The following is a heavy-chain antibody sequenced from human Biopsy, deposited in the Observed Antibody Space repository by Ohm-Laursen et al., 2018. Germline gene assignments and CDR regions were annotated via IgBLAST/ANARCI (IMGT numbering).Heavy chain of an antibody. D-gene: IGHD3-3*02. CDR2: ISWSSDSI. CDR1: GFRFDNTG. J-gene: IGHJ4*02. CDR3: ARDRRDWQHFFDY. Sequence: SLRLSCAASGFRFDNTGMHWVRQGPGKGLEWVAGISWSSDSITYAKSVTGRFSISRDNAQKSLYLQMNSLRAEDTAVYYCARDRRDWQHFFDYWGQGTEVIVSS. V-gene: IGHV3-9*01.